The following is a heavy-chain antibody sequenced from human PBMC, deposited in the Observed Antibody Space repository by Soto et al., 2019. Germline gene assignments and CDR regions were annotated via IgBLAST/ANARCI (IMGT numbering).Heavy chain of an antibody. Sequence: RASVKVSCKASGYTFTGYYMHWVRQAPGQGLEWMGWINPNSGGTNYAQKFQGWVTMTRDTSISTAYMELSRLRSDDTAVYYCARGEGWEHTSVSDAFDIWGQGTMVTVSS. CDR1: GYTFTGYY. J-gene: IGHJ3*02. V-gene: IGHV1-2*04. CDR2: INPNSGGT. CDR3: ARGEGWEHTSVSDAFDI. D-gene: IGHD1-26*01.